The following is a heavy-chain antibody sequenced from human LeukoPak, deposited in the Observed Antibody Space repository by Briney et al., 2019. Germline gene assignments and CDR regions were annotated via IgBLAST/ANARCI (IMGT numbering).Heavy chain of an antibody. D-gene: IGHD4-17*01. CDR2: INPNSGGT. J-gene: IGHJ5*02. Sequence: ASVKVSCKASVYTFTGYYTHWVRQAPGQGLEWMGWINPNSGGTNYAQKFQGRVTMTRDTSISTAYMELSRLRSDDTAVYYCARDYGVTTFRVFNWFDPWGQGTLVTVSS. V-gene: IGHV1-2*02. CDR3: ARDYGVTTFRVFNWFDP. CDR1: VYTFTGYY.